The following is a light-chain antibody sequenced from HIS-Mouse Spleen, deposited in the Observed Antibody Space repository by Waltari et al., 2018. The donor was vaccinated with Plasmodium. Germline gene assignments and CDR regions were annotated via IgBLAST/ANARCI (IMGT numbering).Light chain of an antibody. V-gene: IGLV2-11*01. J-gene: IGLJ1*01. CDR1: SSDVGCSNQ. CDR3: CSYAGSYTFV. CDR2: DVS. Sequence: QSALPQPRSVSGSPGQSVTISCTGTSSDVGCSNQFSWYQQHPGKAPKLMIYDVSKRPSGVPDRFSGSKSGNTASLTISGLQAEDEADYYCCSYAGSYTFVFGTGTKVTVL.